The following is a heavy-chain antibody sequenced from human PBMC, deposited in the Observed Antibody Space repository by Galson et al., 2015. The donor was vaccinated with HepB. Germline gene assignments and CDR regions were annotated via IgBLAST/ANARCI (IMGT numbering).Heavy chain of an antibody. J-gene: IGHJ3*02. CDR1: GFSLSTSG. D-gene: IGHD6-13*01. V-gene: IGHV3-7*03. CDR3: ARSRVAAGGAFDI. Sequence: LTLTCTFSGFSLSTSGMCVTWVRQAPGKGLEWVANIKQDGSENYYVDSVKGRFTISRDNAKNSLFLQMNSLRAEDTAMYYCARSRVAAGGAFDIWGQGTMVTVSS. CDR2: IKQDGSEN.